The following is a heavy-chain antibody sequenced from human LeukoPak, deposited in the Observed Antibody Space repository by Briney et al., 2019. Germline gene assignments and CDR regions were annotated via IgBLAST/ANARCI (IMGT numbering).Heavy chain of an antibody. CDR2: VSGSGSTV. CDR1: GFTFSDHI. D-gene: IGHD6-6*01. J-gene: IGHJ5*02. V-gene: IGHV3-48*01. CDR3: VKASSSSPQYNWFDA. Sequence: GGSLRLSCAASGFTFSDHIMNWVRQLPGKRLEWVAYVSGSGSTVYYADSVKGRFTISRDNGKSSLYLQMNSLRAEDTALYYCVKASSSSPQYNWFDAWGQGTLVTVSS.